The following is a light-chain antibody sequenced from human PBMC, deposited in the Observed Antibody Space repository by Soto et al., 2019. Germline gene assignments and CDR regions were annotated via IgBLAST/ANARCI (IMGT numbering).Light chain of an antibody. Sequence: SYELTQPPSVSVAPGQTATLTCGGKNIGDKSVHWYQQKPGQAPVLAVYDDSDRPSGIPERFTGSNSGNTATLIISRVEAGDEADYYCQVWDISSDHMVIGGGTKVTVL. CDR2: DDS. J-gene: IGLJ2*01. CDR3: QVWDISSDHMV. V-gene: IGLV3-21*02. CDR1: NIGDKS.